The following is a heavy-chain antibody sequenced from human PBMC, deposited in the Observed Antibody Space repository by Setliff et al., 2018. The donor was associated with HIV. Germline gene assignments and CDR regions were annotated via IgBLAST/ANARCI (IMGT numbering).Heavy chain of an antibody. CDR3: ARDPVPQKRNNFWSGYSDY. CDR1: GGSISSHY. CDR2: IYYSGST. Sequence: LSLTCTVSGGSISSHYWSWIRQPPGKGLEWIGSIYYSGSTNYNPSLKSRVTISVDTSKNQFSLKLSSVTAADTAVYYCARDPVPQKRNNFWSGYSDYWGQGTLVTVSS. V-gene: IGHV4-59*11. D-gene: IGHD3-3*01. J-gene: IGHJ4*02.